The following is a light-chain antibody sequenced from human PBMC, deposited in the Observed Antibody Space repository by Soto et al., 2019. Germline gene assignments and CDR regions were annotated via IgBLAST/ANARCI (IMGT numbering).Light chain of an antibody. CDR3: PEYNNWPLT. CDR2: DAS. J-gene: IGKJ4*01. V-gene: IGKV3-15*01. CDR1: QSVNHN. Sequence: EIVMTQSPATLSVSPGERATLSCRASQSVNHNLAWYQQKPGQTPRLLIYDASSSATGIPARFSASGSGTAITLTISSLQSADFAVYDGPEYNNWPLTFGRGTNVESK.